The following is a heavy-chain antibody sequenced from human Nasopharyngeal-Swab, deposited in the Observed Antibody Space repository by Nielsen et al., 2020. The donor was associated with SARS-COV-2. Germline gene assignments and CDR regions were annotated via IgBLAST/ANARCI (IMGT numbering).Heavy chain of an antibody. Sequence: GGSLRLSCAASGFTFSSYSMNWVRQAPGKGLEWVSYISSSSSTIYYADSVKGRFTISRDNAKNSLYLQMNSLRAEDTAVYYCARGPDLYYYYGMDVWGQGTTVTVSS. CDR2: ISSSSSTI. V-gene: IGHV3-48*04. CDR3: ARGPDLYYYYGMDV. CDR1: GFTFSSYS. D-gene: IGHD2-2*01. J-gene: IGHJ6*02.